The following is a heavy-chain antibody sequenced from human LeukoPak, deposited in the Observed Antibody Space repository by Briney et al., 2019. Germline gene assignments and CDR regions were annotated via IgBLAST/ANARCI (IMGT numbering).Heavy chain of an antibody. CDR3: ARAIQHRDYNDWLLKTYYFDY. D-gene: IGHD3-9*01. CDR2: INAGNGNT. V-gene: IGHV1-3*01. CDR1: GYTFTSYA. Sequence: GASVKVSCKASGYTFTSYAMHWVRQAPGQRLEWMGWINAGNGNTKYSQKFQGRVTITRDTSASTAYMELSSLRSEDTAVYYCARAIQHRDYNDWLLKTYYFDYWGQGTLVTVSS. J-gene: IGHJ4*02.